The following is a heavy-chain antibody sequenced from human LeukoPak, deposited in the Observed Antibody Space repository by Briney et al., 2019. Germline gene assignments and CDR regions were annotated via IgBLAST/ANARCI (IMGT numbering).Heavy chain of an antibody. CDR3: ARSPRRIRALSIHYYYMDV. Sequence: GSLRLSCAASGFTFSTYSMNWIRQPPGKGLEWIGYIYYSGSTNYNPSLKSRVTISVDTSKNQFSLKLSSVTAADTAVYYCARSPRRIRALSIHYYYMDVWGKGTTVTVSS. D-gene: IGHD2-15*01. J-gene: IGHJ6*03. CDR2: IYYSGST. CDR1: GFTFSTYS. V-gene: IGHV4-59*01.